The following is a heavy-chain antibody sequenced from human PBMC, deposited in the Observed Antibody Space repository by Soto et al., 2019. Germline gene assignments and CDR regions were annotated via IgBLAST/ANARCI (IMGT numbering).Heavy chain of an antibody. V-gene: IGHV3-30-3*01. CDR3: ARDLGGTGTPYYHYCIDV. D-gene: IGHD1-1*01. Sequence: GGSLRLSCAASGFAFSSYAMHWVRQAPGKGLEWVAVISYDGSNKYYADSVKGRFTISRDNSKNTLYLQMNSLRAEDTAVYYCARDLGGTGTPYYHYCIDVWGQGTTVTGS. CDR2: ISYDGSNK. J-gene: IGHJ6*02. CDR1: GFAFSSYA.